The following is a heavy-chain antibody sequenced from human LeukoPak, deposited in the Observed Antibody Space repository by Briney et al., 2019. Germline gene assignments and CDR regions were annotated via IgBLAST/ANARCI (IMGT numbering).Heavy chain of an antibody. D-gene: IGHD6-13*01. CDR3: ARARPYSSSWYYFDY. Sequence: GGSLRLSCAASGFTFSSYGMSWVRQAPGKGLEWVSAISGGGGSKYYADSVKGRFTISRDNSKNTLYLQMNSLRAEDTAVYYCARARPYSSSWYYFDYWGQGILVTVSS. J-gene: IGHJ4*02. CDR1: GFTFSSYG. V-gene: IGHV3-23*01. CDR2: ISGGGGSK.